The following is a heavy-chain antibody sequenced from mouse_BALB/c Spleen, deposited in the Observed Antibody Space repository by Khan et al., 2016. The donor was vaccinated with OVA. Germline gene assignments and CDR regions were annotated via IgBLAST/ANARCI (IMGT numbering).Heavy chain of an antibody. CDR3: ARGGITTGYFDY. Sequence: QVQLQQSGAELARPGASVKLSCKASGYSFTNYWMQWVKQRPGQGLEWIGTTYPGNGDTRYTQNFKGKATLTADKSSNTAYMQLSSLASEDPAVYYCARGGITTGYFDYWGLGTTLTVSS. J-gene: IGHJ2*01. CDR2: TYPGNGDT. CDR1: GYSFTNYW. V-gene: IGHV1-87*01. D-gene: IGHD1-1*01.